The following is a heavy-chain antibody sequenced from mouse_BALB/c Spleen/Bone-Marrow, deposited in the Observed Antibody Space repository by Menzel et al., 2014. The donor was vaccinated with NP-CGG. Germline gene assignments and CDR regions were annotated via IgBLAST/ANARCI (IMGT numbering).Heavy chain of an antibody. V-gene: IGHV4-1*02. CDR3: AKNYYFGYVAY. CDR1: GFDFSRYW. D-gene: IGHD1-2*01. CDR2: INPDSSTI. J-gene: IGHJ3*01. Sequence: EVQVVESGGGLVQPGGSLKLSCAASGFDFSRYWMTWVRQAPGKGLEWIGEINPDSSTINYTPSLKDEFIISRDNAKNTLYLQMSKVRSEDTALYYCAKNYYFGYVAYWGQGTLVTVSA.